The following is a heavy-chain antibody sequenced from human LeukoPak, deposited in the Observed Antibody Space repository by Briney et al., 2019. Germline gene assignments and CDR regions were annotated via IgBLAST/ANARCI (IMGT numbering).Heavy chain of an antibody. J-gene: IGHJ5*02. CDR2: ISGSGGYT. Sequence: GGSLRLSCAASGFTFSSYAMSWVRQDPGRGLEWVSAISGSGGYTWYADSMKGRFTISRDNSKNTLYLQMNSLRAEDTAVYYCAKDQKAVADYKVDWFDPWGQGTLVTVSS. D-gene: IGHD6-19*01. V-gene: IGHV3-23*01. CDR3: AKDQKAVADYKVDWFDP. CDR1: GFTFSSYA.